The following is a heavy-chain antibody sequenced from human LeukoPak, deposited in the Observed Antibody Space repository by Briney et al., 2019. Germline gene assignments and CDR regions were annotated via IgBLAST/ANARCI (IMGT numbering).Heavy chain of an antibody. V-gene: IGHV4-39*01. CDR1: GGSISSSSYY. Sequence: SETLSLTCTVSGGSISSSSYYWGWMRQPPGKGREWIGSIYYSGSTYYNPSLKSRVTISVDTSKNQFSLKLSSVTAADTAVYYCARRQLYYYYGMDVWGQGTTVTVSS. CDR3: ARRQLYYYYGMDV. CDR2: IYYSGST. D-gene: IGHD6-13*01. J-gene: IGHJ6*02.